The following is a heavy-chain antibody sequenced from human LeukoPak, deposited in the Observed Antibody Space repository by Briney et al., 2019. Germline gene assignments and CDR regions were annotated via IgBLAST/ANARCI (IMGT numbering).Heavy chain of an antibody. Sequence: GGSLRLSCAVSGFAFGSDAMSWVRQSPARGLEWVASISPGGGTTYFAEYVKGRFIISRDNSNNTLFVQMNSLRAEDTAVYYCAKSRSGSANWALQLFDNWGQGALVTVSS. CDR1: GFAFGSDA. V-gene: IGHV3-23*01. CDR2: ISPGGGTT. D-gene: IGHD1-1*01. J-gene: IGHJ4*02. CDR3: AKSRSGSANWALQLFDN.